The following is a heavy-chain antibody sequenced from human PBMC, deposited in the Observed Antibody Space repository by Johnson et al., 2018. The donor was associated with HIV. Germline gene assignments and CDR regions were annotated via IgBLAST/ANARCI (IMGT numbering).Heavy chain of an antibody. CDR2: ISYDGSST. CDR1: GFTFDDYT. D-gene: IGHD6-13*01. V-gene: IGHV3-30*04. CDR3: AREIIAAADDI. Sequence: QVQLVESGGVVVQPGGSLRLSCAASGFTFDDYTMHWVRQAPGKGLEWVAVISYDGSSTSYADSVKGRFTISRDNAKNTLYLQMNSLRAEDTAVYYCAREIIAAADDIWGQGTMVTVSS. J-gene: IGHJ3*02.